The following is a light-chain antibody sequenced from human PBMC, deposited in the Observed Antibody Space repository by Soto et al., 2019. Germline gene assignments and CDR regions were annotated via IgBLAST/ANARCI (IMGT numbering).Light chain of an antibody. CDR1: QSVSSN. CDR2: GAS. V-gene: IGKV3-15*01. J-gene: IGKJ4*02. Sequence: EIVMTQSPATLSVSPGERATLSCRASQSVSSNLAWYQHRPGQAPRLLIYGASTRATDIPARFSGSGSGTEFTLTISSLQSEDFAVYYCQQYNNLPRTFGGGTKVDIK. CDR3: QQYNNLPRT.